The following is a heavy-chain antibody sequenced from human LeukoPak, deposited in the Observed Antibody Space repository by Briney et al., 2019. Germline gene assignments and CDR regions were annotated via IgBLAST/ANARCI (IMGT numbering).Heavy chain of an antibody. V-gene: IGHV3-7*03. D-gene: IGHD3-10*01. CDR2: INQGGSVK. J-gene: IGHJ4*02. Sequence: PGGSLRLSCAASGFTFRSYWMSWVRQAPGKGLEWVANINQGGSVKYYVDSVKGRFTISRDNSKNTLYLQMNSLRAEDTAVYYCAKDRVTRFGPQSIDYWGQGTLVTVSS. CDR3: AKDRVTRFGPQSIDY. CDR1: GFTFRSYW.